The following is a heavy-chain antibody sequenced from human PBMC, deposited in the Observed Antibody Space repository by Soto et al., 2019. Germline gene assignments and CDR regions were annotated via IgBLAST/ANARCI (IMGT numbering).Heavy chain of an antibody. D-gene: IGHD6-19*01. CDR2: ISGSGGTT. CDR3: AKTANGWFSAFDI. Sequence: GGSLRLSCAASGFTFSSYAMSWVRQAPGKGLEWVSAISGSGGTTYYADSVKGRFTFSRDNSKNTLYLQMNSLRAEDKAVYYCAKTANGWFSAFDIWGQGTMVTVSS. CDR1: GFTFSSYA. V-gene: IGHV3-23*01. J-gene: IGHJ3*02.